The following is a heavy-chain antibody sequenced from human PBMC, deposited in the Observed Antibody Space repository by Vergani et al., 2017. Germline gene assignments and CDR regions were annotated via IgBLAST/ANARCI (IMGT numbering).Heavy chain of an antibody. D-gene: IGHD3-3*01. CDR2: MNPNSGNT. CDR1: GGTFSSYA. V-gene: IGHV1-8*02. J-gene: IGHJ5*02. CDR3: ARQVLRSFGAVGGFDP. Sequence: QVQLVQSGAEVKKPGSSVKVSCKASGGTFSSYAISWVRQAPGQGLEWMGWMNPNSGNTGYAQKFQGRVTMTRNTSISTAYMELSSLRSEDTAVYYCARQVLRSFGAVGGFDPWGQGTLVTVSS.